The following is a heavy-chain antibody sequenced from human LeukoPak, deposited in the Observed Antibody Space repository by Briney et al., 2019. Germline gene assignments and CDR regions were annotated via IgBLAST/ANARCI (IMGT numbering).Heavy chain of an antibody. D-gene: IGHD2-2*01. J-gene: IGHJ4*02. Sequence: SVKVSCKASGGTFSSYAISWVRQAPGQGLEWMGGIIPIFGTANYAQKFQGRVTITADESTSTAYMELSSLRSEDTAVYYCAREVVPYTYYFDYWGQGTLVTVSS. V-gene: IGHV1-69*13. CDR3: AREVVPYTYYFDY. CDR2: IIPIFGTA. CDR1: GGTFSSYA.